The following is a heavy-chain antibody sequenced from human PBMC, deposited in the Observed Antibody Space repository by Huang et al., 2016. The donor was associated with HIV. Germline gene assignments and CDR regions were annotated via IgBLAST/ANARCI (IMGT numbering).Heavy chain of an antibody. CDR1: GYTFTSYV. CDR2: SSASSGET. D-gene: IGHD3-22*01. CDR3: ARDPKYHRIGYYRQRRGIDI. V-gene: IGHV1-18*01. Sequence: QIQLMQSGPELKQPGASVKVSCKASGYTFTSYVITWVRQAPGQGPEWMGGSSASSGETENEQKFQGIVTLTKDTSKNIAYMELRSLRSDDTAKYYCARDPKYHRIGYYRQRRGIDIWGQGTMVIVSS. J-gene: IGHJ3*02.